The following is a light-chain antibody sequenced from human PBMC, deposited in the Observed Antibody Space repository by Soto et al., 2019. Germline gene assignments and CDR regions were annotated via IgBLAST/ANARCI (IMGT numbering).Light chain of an antibody. J-gene: IGKJ1*01. CDR3: QQYGSSPE. CDR1: QTVTTN. CDR2: GAS. Sequence: IALTQSPATLAASLGKTVTLRTRASQTVTTNLVWYHQKPGQAPRLLIYGASNRAAGIPDRFSGSGSGTVFTLTISRLEPEDFAVYYCQQYGSSPELGQGTKVDIK. V-gene: IGKV3-20*01.